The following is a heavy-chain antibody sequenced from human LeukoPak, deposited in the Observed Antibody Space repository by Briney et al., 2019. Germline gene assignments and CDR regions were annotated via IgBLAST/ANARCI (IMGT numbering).Heavy chain of an antibody. CDR3: ARLAYDYSGYSYIDY. Sequence: RASETLSLTCTVSGGSISSYYWSWIRQPPGKGLEWIGYISYSGSTKYNPSLKSRVTISVHTSKNQFSLKLSSVTAADTAMYYCARLAYDYSGYSYIDYWGQGTLVTVSS. CDR1: GGSISSYY. V-gene: IGHV4-59*01. J-gene: IGHJ4*02. CDR2: ISYSGST. D-gene: IGHD3-22*01.